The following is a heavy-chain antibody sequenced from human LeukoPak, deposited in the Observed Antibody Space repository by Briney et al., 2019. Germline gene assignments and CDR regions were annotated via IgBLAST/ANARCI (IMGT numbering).Heavy chain of an antibody. CDR3: ARVLSWTDY. Sequence: SETLSLTCTVSGGSISSYCWSWIRQPPGKGLEWVGYIYYSGSTNYNPSLKSRVTISVDTSKNQFSLKLSSVTAADTAVYYCARVLSWTDYWGQGTLLTVFS. CDR2: IYYSGST. V-gene: IGHV4-59*01. J-gene: IGHJ4*02. D-gene: IGHD3/OR15-3a*01. CDR1: GGSISSYC.